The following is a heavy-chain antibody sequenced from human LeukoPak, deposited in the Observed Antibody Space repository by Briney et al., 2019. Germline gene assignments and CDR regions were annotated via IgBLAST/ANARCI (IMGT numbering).Heavy chain of an antibody. D-gene: IGHD5-24*01. Sequence: ASVKVSCKASGYTFTRYGISWVRQAPGQGLEWMGWISAFNANTHYAQNLQGRVTMTTDTSTSTAYMELRSLRSDDTAVHYCARDDRDAYNFDYWGQGTLVTVSS. J-gene: IGHJ4*02. CDR3: ARDDRDAYNFDY. CDR1: GYTFTRYG. V-gene: IGHV1-18*01. CDR2: ISAFNANT.